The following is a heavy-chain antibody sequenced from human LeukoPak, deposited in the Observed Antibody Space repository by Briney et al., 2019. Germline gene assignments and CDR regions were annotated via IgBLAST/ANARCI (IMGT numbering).Heavy chain of an antibody. J-gene: IGHJ4*02. V-gene: IGHV4-4*07. CDR2: IYTSGST. CDR3: ARGEYSSSSSFDY. D-gene: IGHD6-6*01. CDR1: GGSISSYY. Sequence: SETLSFTCTVSGGSISSYYWNWIRQPAGKGLEWIGRIYTSGSTNYNPSLKSRVTMSVDTSKNQFSLKLSSVTAADTAVYYCARGEYSSSSSFDYWGQGTLVTVSS.